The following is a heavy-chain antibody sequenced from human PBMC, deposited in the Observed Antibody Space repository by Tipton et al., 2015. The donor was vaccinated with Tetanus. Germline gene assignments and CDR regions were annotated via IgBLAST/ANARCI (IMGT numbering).Heavy chain of an antibody. V-gene: IGHV3-15*07. CDR2: IKSKTDGGTT. Sequence: SLRLSCAASGFTFSNAWMNWVRQAPGKGLEWVGRIKSKTDGGTTDYAAPVKGRFTISRDDSKNTLYLQMNSLKTEDTAVYYCTKGMVFWSGYYGSGYWGQGTLVTVSS. CDR1: GFTFSNAW. D-gene: IGHD3-3*01. J-gene: IGHJ4*02. CDR3: TKGMVFWSGYYGSGY.